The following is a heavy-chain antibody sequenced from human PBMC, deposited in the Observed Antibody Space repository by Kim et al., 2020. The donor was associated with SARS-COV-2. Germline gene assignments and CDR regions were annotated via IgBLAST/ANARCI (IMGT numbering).Heavy chain of an antibody. CDR3: AKGSGFDYYSGMDV. CDR1: GFTFTNYA. V-gene: IGHV3-23*01. CDR2: VNGGGGST. D-gene: IGHD3-10*01. J-gene: IGHJ6*02. Sequence: GGSLRLSCAASGFTFTNYAMNWVRQAPGMGLEWVSAVNGGGGSTYHADSVKGRFTISTDKSKKTLYLQMNNLRGEDTAVYYCAKGSGFDYYSGMDVWGQGTPGTVSS.